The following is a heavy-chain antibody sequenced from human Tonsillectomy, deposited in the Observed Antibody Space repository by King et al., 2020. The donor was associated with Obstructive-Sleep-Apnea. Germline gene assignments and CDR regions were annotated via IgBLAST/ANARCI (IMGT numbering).Heavy chain of an antibody. J-gene: IGHJ6*02. CDR1: GFTFSSYG. V-gene: IGHV3-30*18. D-gene: IGHD3-10*01. CDR2: ISYDGSNK. Sequence: QVQLVESGGGVVQPGRSLRLSCAASGFTFSSYGMHWVRQAPGKGLEWVAVISYDGSNKYYADSVTGRFTISRDNSKNTLYLQMNSLRSEDTAVYYCAKPWELYDFYYGMDVWGQGTTVTVSS. CDR3: AKPWELYDFYYGMDV.